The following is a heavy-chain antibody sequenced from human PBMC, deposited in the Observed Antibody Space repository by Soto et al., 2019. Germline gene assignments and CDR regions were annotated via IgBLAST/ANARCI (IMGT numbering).Heavy chain of an antibody. CDR2: FYPGDSDT. CDR1: GYSLTSYW. Sequence: PGESLKISCKASGYSLTSYWIGWVRQIPVKGMEWMGIFYPGDSDTRYSPSFRGQVTISVDKSSSTAHLQWSSLMDSDNPMYYCTRRVGSIDYGGQETLVTVS. J-gene: IGHJ4*02. CDR3: TRRVGSIDY. V-gene: IGHV5-51*01. D-gene: IGHD3-10*01.